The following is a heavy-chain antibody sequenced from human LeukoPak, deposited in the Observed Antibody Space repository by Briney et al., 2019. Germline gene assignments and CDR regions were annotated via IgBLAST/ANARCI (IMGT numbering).Heavy chain of an antibody. CDR1: GYSISSGYY. Sequence: SETLSLTCTVSGYSISSGYYWGWIRQPPGKGLEWIGSIYHSGSTYYNPSLKSRVTISVDTSKNQLSLKLSSVTAADTAVYYCARLGVVVAAPEYFQHWGQGTLVTVSS. D-gene: IGHD2-15*01. J-gene: IGHJ1*01. V-gene: IGHV4-38-2*02. CDR2: IYHSGST. CDR3: ARLGVVVAAPEYFQH.